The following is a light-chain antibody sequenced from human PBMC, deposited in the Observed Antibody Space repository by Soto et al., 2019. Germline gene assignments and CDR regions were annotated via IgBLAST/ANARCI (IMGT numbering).Light chain of an antibody. J-gene: IGLJ2*01. V-gene: IGLV2-14*03. CDR1: SSDVGGYNY. Sequence: QSVLTQPASLSGSPGQSITISCTGTSSDVGGYNYVSWYQQHPGKAPKLMIYDVSNRPSGVSNRFSGSKSGNTASLSISGLQAEDEADYYCSSYTSSITLVFGGGTKVTVL. CDR2: DVS. CDR3: SSYTSSITLV.